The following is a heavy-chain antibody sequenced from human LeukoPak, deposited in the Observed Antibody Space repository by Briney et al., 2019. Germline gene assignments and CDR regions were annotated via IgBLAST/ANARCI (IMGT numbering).Heavy chain of an antibody. D-gene: IGHD4-23*01. J-gene: IGHJ4*02. V-gene: IGHV4-39*07. CDR1: GGSISTGGYY. CDR2: IYYSVTT. CDR3: ARTLGGKLVFGY. Sequence: KPSETLSLTCAVSGGSISTGGYYWGWIRQPPGKGLEWIANIYYSVTTYDNPSLKSRVTISLDTSKNQFSLKLSSVSAADTAVYYCARTLGGKLVFGYWGQGTLVTVSS.